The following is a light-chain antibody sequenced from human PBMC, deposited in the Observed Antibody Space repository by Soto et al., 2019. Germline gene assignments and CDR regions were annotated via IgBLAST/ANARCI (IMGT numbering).Light chain of an antibody. CDR2: EVS. J-gene: IGLJ3*02. CDR3: CSSAGINNRV. CDR1: SSDVGTYNY. V-gene: IGLV2-8*01. Sequence: QSALTQPPSASGSPGQSVTISCTGTSSDVGTYNYVSWYQQHPGKAPKLMIYEVSKRPSGVPDRFSGSKSGNTASLTVSGLQAEDEADYYCCSSAGINNRVFGGGTQPTVL.